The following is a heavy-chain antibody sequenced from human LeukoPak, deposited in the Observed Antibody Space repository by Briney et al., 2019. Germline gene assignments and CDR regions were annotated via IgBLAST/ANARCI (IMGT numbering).Heavy chain of an antibody. D-gene: IGHD3-22*01. Sequence: PGGSLRLSCAASGFTFSSYAMSWVRQAPGKGLEWVSAISGSGGSTYYADSVKGRFTISRDNSKNTLYLQMNSLRAEDTAVYYYAKVPSLYYYDTGRSGYFDYWGQGTLVTVSS. J-gene: IGHJ4*02. V-gene: IGHV3-23*01. CDR3: AKVPSLYYYDTGRSGYFDY. CDR2: ISGSGGST. CDR1: GFTFSSYA.